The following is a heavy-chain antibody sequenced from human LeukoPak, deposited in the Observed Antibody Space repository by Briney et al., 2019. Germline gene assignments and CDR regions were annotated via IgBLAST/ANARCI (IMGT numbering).Heavy chain of an antibody. J-gene: IGHJ6*02. Sequence: PGGSLRLSCAASVFTFDDYTMHWVRQAPGKGLEWVSLISWDGGTAYYADSVKGRFTISRDNSKNSLHLQMNSLRTEDTALYYCAKGDFWSGYNYGMDVWGQGTTVTVSS. V-gene: IGHV3-43*01. CDR1: VFTFDDYT. CDR3: AKGDFWSGYNYGMDV. CDR2: ISWDGGTA. D-gene: IGHD3-3*01.